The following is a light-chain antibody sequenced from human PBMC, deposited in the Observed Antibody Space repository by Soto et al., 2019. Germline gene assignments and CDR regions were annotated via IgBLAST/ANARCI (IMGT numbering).Light chain of an antibody. V-gene: IGKV4-1*01. Sequence: DIVMTQSPDSLAVSLGERATINCKSSQSVLYSSNNKNYLTWYQQKPGQPPKLLIYWASTRESCVPYRFSGSGSGTDFTVTISSLQAEDVAVDYCQQYYSTPWTCGQGTKVEIK. J-gene: IGKJ1*01. CDR2: WAS. CDR3: QQYYSTPWT. CDR1: QSVLYSSNNKNY.